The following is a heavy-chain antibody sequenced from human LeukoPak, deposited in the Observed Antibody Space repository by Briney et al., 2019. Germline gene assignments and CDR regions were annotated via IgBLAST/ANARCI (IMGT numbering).Heavy chain of an antibody. V-gene: IGHV1-2*02. J-gene: IGHJ6*02. D-gene: IGHD3-3*01. CDR1: GYTFTGYY. CDR3: ARDLPDTRITIFGVGGVHGMDV. Sequence: ASVKVSCKASGYTFTGYYMHWVRQAPGQGLEWMGWINPNSGGTNYAQKFQGRATMTRDTSISTAYMELSRLRSDDTAVYYCARDLPDTRITIFGVGGVHGMDVWGQGTTVTVSS. CDR2: INPNSGGT.